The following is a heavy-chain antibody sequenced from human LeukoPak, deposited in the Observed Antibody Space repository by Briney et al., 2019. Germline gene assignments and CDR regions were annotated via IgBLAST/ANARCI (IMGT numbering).Heavy chain of an antibody. D-gene: IGHD5-18*01. V-gene: IGHV3-66*01. J-gene: IGHJ4*02. Sequence: GGSLRLSCAASGFTVSSNYMSWVRQAPGKGLEWVSVIYSGGRTYYADSVKGRFSISRDNSKNTLYLQMNSLRPEDTAVYYCARDGDTYGYFDYWGQGTLVTVSS. CDR2: IYSGGRT. CDR1: GFTVSSNY. CDR3: ARDGDTYGYFDY.